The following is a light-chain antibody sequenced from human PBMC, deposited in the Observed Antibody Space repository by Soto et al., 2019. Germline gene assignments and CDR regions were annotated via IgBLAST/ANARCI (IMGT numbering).Light chain of an antibody. CDR1: QSVDSNY. CDR3: HQYGSSKAT. J-gene: IGKJ4*02. CDR2: GAS. Sequence: EIVLTQSPGTLSLSPGERATLSCRASQSVDSNYLAWYQQKFGQAPQLFIYGASNRATGIPDRFSGSGSGTDFTLTIRRLEPEYVAVYYCHQYGSSKATFGRGTKVEIK. V-gene: IGKV3-20*01.